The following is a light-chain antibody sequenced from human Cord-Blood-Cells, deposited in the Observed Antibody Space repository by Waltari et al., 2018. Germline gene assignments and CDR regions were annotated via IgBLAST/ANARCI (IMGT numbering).Light chain of an antibody. V-gene: IGLV2-8*01. CDR3: SSYAGSNNYV. CDR1: SSDVGGYNY. CDR2: EVS. Sequence: QSALTPPPSAAGSPGQSVPISCSGPSSDVGGYNYISWYQQHPGKAPKLMIYEVSKRPSGVPDRFSGSKSGNTASLTVSGLQAEDEADYYCSSYAGSNNYVFGTGTKVTVL. J-gene: IGLJ1*01.